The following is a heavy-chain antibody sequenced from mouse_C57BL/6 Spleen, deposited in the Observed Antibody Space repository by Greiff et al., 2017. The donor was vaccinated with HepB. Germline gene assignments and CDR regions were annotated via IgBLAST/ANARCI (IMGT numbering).Heavy chain of an antibody. J-gene: IGHJ2*01. Sequence: EVQLQQSGTVLARPGASVKMSCKTSGYTFTSYWMHWVKQRPGQGLEWIGAIYPGNSDTSYNQKFKGKAKLTAVTSASTAYMELSSLTNEDSAVYYCTRDLTTVVDYFDYWGQGTTLTVSS. D-gene: IGHD1-1*01. CDR2: IYPGNSDT. V-gene: IGHV1-5*01. CDR3: TRDLTTVVDYFDY. CDR1: GYTFTSYW.